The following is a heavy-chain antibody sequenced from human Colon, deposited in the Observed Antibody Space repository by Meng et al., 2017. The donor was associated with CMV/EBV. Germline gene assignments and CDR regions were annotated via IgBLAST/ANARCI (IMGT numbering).Heavy chain of an antibody. CDR2: VSGSGGST. CDR1: GFTFSTYA. D-gene: IGHD3-22*01. Sequence: GESLKISCAASGFTFSTYAMSWVRQAPGKGLEWVSAVSGSGGSTYYADSVKGRFTISRDNSKNTLYLQLNSLRAEDTAVYYCARDNHKYYDNSGYGGWGQGTLVTVSS. V-gene: IGHV3-23*01. J-gene: IGHJ4*02. CDR3: ARDNHKYYDNSGYGG.